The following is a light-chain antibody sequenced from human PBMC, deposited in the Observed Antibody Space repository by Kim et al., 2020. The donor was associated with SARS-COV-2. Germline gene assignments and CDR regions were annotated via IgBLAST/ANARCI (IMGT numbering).Light chain of an antibody. V-gene: IGLV1-44*01. CDR2: TNN. Sequence: QRGTISCSGSSSDIGRTTVNWYQQVPGTPPKILIYTNNQRPSGVPDRFSGSKSGNSASLAISGLQSEDEADYYCAAWDDSLSSPYIFGTGTKVTVL. CDR1: SSDIGRTT. CDR3: AAWDDSLSSPYI. J-gene: IGLJ1*01.